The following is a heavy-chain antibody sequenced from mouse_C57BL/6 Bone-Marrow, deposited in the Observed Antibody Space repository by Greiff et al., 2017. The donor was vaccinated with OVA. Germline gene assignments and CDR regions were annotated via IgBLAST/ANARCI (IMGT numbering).Heavy chain of an antibody. J-gene: IGHJ2*01. CDR1: GFTFSSYG. D-gene: IGHD2-5*01. Sequence: EVQRVESGGDLVKPGGSLKLSCAASGFTFSSYGMSWVRQTPDKRLEWVATISSGGSYTYYPDSVKGRFTISRDNAKNTLYLQMSSLKSEDTAMYYCARHHSNKRWYYFDYWGQGTTLTVSS. V-gene: IGHV5-6*01. CDR3: ARHHSNKRWYYFDY. CDR2: ISSGGSYT.